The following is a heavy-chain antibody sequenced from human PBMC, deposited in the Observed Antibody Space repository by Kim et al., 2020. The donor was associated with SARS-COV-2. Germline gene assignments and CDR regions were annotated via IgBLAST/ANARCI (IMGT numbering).Heavy chain of an antibody. Sequence: SVKVSCKASGGTFSSYAISWVRQAPGQGLEWMGGIIPIFGTANYAQKFQGRVTITADESTSTAYMELSSLRSEDTAVYYCARDLGSTMVRGVIIKHGMDVWGQGTTVTVSS. J-gene: IGHJ6*02. CDR1: GGTFSSYA. D-gene: IGHD3-10*01. V-gene: IGHV1-69*13. CDR3: ARDLGSTMVRGVIIKHGMDV. CDR2: IIPIFGTA.